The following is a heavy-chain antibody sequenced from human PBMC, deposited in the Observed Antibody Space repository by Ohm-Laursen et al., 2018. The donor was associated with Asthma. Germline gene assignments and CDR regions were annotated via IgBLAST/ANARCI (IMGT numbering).Heavy chain of an antibody. Sequence: SLRLSCTASGFTFSSYALNWVRQAPGKGLDWVSYINGDSKSIHYADSVKGRFTISRDNAENSLSLQMNSLRAEDTAVYYCARAPYGMDVWGQGTTVTVSS. CDR1: GFTFSSYA. CDR3: ARAPYGMDV. J-gene: IGHJ6*02. D-gene: IGHD3-16*01. CDR2: INGDSKSI. V-gene: IGHV3-48*01.